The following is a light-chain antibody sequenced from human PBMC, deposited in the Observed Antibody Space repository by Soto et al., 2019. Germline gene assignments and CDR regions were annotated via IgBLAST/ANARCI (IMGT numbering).Light chain of an antibody. Sequence: QSALTQPPSASGSPGQSVTISCTGTSSDVGAYNYVSWYQQHPGKAPKLMIYEVSKPPSGVTARFAGSKAGKTASLTVSGLQAEDEADYYCCSYAFSYTLHFFGTGTKVTV. J-gene: IGLJ1*01. V-gene: IGLV2-8*01. CDR3: CSYAFSYTLHF. CDR2: EVS. CDR1: SSDVGAYNY.